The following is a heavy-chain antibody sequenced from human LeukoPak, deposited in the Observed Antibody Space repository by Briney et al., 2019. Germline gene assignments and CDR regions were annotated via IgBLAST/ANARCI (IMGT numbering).Heavy chain of an antibody. CDR3: AAVPPPSYDYVWGSYRQSENNDY. CDR2: IVVGSGNT. V-gene: IGHV1-58*02. CDR1: GFTFTISA. J-gene: IGHJ4*02. Sequence: GASVTVSFKASGFTFTISAMQWVRQARGQRLEWIGWIVVGSGNTNYAQRFQERVTITRDMSTSTAYMELSSLRSEDTAVYYCAAVPPPSYDYVWGSYRQSENNDYWGQGTLVTVSS. D-gene: IGHD3-16*02.